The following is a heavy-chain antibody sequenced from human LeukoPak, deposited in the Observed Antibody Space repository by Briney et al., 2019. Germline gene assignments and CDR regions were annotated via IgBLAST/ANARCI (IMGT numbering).Heavy chain of an antibody. Sequence: PGGSLRLSCVVSGFTFSTYSMNWVRQAPGKGLEWVAVISYDGSNKYYADSVKGRFTISRDNSKNTLYLQMNSLRAEDTAVYYCARGPQGYYDSSGYYYGDYYYGMDVWGQGTTVTVSS. CDR1: GFTFSTYS. D-gene: IGHD3-22*01. V-gene: IGHV3-30*03. J-gene: IGHJ6*02. CDR2: ISYDGSNK. CDR3: ARGPQGYYDSSGYYYGDYYYGMDV.